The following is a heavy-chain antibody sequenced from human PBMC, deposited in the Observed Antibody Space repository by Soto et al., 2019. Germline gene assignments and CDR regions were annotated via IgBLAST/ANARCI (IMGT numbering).Heavy chain of an antibody. V-gene: IGHV1-2*04. CDR2: INPNSGGT. CDR1: GYTFTGYY. J-gene: IGHJ6*02. CDR3: ARELAVAAPGHYYYGMDV. D-gene: IGHD6-19*01. Sequence: ASVKVSCKASGYTFTGYYMHWVRQAPGQGLEWMGWINPNSGGTNYAQKFQGWVTMTRDTSISTAYMELSRLRSDDSAVYYCARELAVAAPGHYYYGMDVWGQGTTVTVSS.